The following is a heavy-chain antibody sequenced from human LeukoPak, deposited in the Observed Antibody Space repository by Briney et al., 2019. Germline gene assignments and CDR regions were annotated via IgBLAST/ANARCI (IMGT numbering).Heavy chain of an antibody. J-gene: IGHJ6*02. CDR3: ARSGSGASIVNCYYYYGMDV. V-gene: IGHV3-30*02. D-gene: IGHD3-10*01. CDR1: GFTFSSYG. CDR2: IRYDGSNQ. Sequence: GGSLRLSCAASGFTFSSYGMHWVRQAPGKGLEWVAFIRYDGSNQYYADSVRGRFTISRDNSKNTLYLQMNSLRVEDTAVYYCARSGSGASIVNCYYYYGMDVWGQGTTVTVSS.